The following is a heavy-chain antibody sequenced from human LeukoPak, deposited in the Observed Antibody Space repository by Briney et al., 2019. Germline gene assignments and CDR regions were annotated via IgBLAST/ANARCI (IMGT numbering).Heavy chain of an antibody. Sequence: GGSLRLSCAASGFTFSDYYMSWIRQAPGKGLEWVSYISSSGSTIYYADSVKGRFTISRDNAENSLYLQMNSLRAEDTAVYYCARDRSYYDFWSAPSMDVWGQGTTVTVSS. CDR1: GFTFSDYY. V-gene: IGHV3-11*01. CDR3: ARDRSYYDFWSAPSMDV. CDR2: ISSSGSTI. J-gene: IGHJ6*02. D-gene: IGHD3-3*01.